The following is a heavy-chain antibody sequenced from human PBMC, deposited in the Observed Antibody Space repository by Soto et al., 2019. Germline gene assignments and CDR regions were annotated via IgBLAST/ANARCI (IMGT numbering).Heavy chain of an antibody. V-gene: IGHV4-61*01. CDR3: ARDNRTTVYSGYDW. J-gene: IGHJ4*02. D-gene: IGHD5-12*01. CDR2: IYYSGST. Sequence: SETLSLTCTVSGGSVSSGSYYWSWIRQPPGKGLEWIGYIYYSGSTNYNPSLKSRVTISVDTSKNQFSLKLSSVTAADTAVYYCARDNRTTVYSGYDWWGQGTLVTVSS. CDR1: GGSVSSGSYY.